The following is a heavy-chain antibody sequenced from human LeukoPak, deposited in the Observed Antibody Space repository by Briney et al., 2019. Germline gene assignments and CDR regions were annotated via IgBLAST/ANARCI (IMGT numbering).Heavy chain of an antibody. V-gene: IGHV3-23*01. CDR3: AASPRTWAFDY. CDR2: ISDSGGST. Sequence: GGSLRLSCAASGFTFSSYAMSWVRQAPGKGLEWVSGISDSGGSTNYADSVKGRFTISRDNSKNTLYLQMNSLRAEDTAAYCCAASPRTWAFDYWGQGTLATVSS. CDR1: GFTFSSYA. D-gene: IGHD7-27*01. J-gene: IGHJ4*02.